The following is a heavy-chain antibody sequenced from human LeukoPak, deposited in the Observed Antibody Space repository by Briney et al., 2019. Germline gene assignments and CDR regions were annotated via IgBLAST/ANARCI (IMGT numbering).Heavy chain of an antibody. J-gene: IGHJ4*02. Sequence: PSETLSLTCTVSGGSISNYYWSWIRQPPGKGLEWIGSIYYSGSTYYNPSLKSRVTISVDTSKNQFSLKLSSVTAADTAVYYCARHPLDVLLWFGELTSYFDYWGQGTLVTVSS. V-gene: IGHV4-39*01. D-gene: IGHD3-10*01. CDR3: ARHPLDVLLWFGELTSYFDY. CDR2: IYYSGST. CDR1: GGSISNYY.